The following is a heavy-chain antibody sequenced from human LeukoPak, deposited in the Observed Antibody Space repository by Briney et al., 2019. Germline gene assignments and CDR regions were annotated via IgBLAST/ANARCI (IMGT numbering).Heavy chain of an antibody. J-gene: IGHJ3*02. CDR3: ARYRTPMIRGVDAFDI. CDR2: IGGSGVNT. D-gene: IGHD3-10*01. CDR1: GFTFSSYG. Sequence: GGSLRVSCAASGFTFSSYGMHWVRQAPGKGLEWVSAIGGSGVNTYYADSVKGRFTISRDNSKNTLYLQMNSLRVEDTAVYYCARYRTPMIRGVDAFDIWGQGTMVTVSS. V-gene: IGHV3-23*01.